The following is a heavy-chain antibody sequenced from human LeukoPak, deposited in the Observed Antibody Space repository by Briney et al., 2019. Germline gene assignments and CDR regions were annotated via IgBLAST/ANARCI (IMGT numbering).Heavy chain of an antibody. CDR1: GFTFGESV. CDR3: ARSYDVLAAYFPPDY. CDR2: IRSKRYGGTT. J-gene: IGHJ4*02. Sequence: AGGSLRLSSTTSGFTFGESVMSWFRQAPGKGLEWVGFIRSKRYGGTTQYAASVKGRFTISRDDSKSIAYLQMNSLKTEDTAVYFCARSYDVLAAYFPPDYWGQGTLVTVSS. D-gene: IGHD3-9*01. V-gene: IGHV3-49*03.